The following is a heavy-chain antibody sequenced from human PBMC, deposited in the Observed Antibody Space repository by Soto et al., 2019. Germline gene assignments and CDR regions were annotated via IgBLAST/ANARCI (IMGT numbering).Heavy chain of an antibody. Sequence: QVQLVQSGAEVKKPGSSVKVSCKASGGTFSSYAISWVRQAPGQGLEWMGGIIPIFGTANYAQKFQGRVTITADESTSTAYMELSSLRSEDTAVYYCARGSHHYGSGSTYYYYGMDVWGQGTTVTVSS. CDR1: GGTFSSYA. V-gene: IGHV1-69*01. CDR3: ARGSHHYGSGSTYYYYGMDV. J-gene: IGHJ6*02. D-gene: IGHD3-10*01. CDR2: IIPIFGTA.